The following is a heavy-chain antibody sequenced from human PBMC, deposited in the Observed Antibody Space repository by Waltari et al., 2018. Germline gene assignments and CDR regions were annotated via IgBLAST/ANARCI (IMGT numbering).Heavy chain of an antibody. D-gene: IGHD3-10*01. V-gene: IGHV3-53*01. Sequence: EVQVVESGGCLIQPGGSLRLSCAVSGFIVSSNYMSWVRQAPGMGLEWVSVSYSGGSSYYVDSVKGRFTISRDNSKNTIYLEMNSLRGEDTAVYFCVGHRFGSGSYFDYWGQGTPVTVSS. CDR2: SYSGGSS. J-gene: IGHJ4*02. CDR3: VGHRFGSGSYFDY. CDR1: GFIVSSNY.